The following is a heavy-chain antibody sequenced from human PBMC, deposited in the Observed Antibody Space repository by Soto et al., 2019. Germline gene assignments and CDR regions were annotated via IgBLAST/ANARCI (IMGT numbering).Heavy chain of an antibody. CDR2: ISGGGGST. D-gene: IGHD6-6*01. V-gene: IGHV3-23*01. CDR1: GFTFSSYA. CDR3: AIGIAARHPFDY. J-gene: IGHJ4*02. Sequence: PGGSLRLSCAASGFTFSSYAMSWVRQAPGKGLEWVSAISGGGGSTYYADSVKGRFTISRDNSKNTLYLQMNSLRAEDTAVYYCAIGIAARHPFDYWGQGTLVTVSA.